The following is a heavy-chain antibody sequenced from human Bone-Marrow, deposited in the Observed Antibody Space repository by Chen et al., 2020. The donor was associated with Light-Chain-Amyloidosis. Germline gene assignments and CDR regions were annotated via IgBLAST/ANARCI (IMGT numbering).Heavy chain of an antibody. V-gene: IGHV4-4*02. D-gene: IGHD3-10*01. CDR3: ARSGFGDAPYYFDY. J-gene: IGHJ4*02. CDR1: GGPITTSNR. Sequence: QVQLQESGPGLVRPSGTLSLRWAVSGGPITTSNRWSWLRQPPGKGLEWIGEIYHTGTTNYNPSLKTRVTISIDKSTDQFALNLNSVTAADTAVYFCARSGFGDAPYYFDYWGQGNLVIVSS. CDR2: IYHTGTT.